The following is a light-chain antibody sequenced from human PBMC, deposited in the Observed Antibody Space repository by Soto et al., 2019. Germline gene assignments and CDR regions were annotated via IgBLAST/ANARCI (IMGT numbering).Light chain of an antibody. CDR3: QQYNSYSPT. Sequence: DIQMTPSPSTLSASVVDRVTITCRASQSISSWLAWYQQKPGKAPKVLIYDASSLESGVPSRFSGSGSGTEFTLTISSLQPDDFATYYCQQYNSYSPTFGQGTKVDIK. CDR1: QSISSW. V-gene: IGKV1-5*01. J-gene: IGKJ1*01. CDR2: DAS.